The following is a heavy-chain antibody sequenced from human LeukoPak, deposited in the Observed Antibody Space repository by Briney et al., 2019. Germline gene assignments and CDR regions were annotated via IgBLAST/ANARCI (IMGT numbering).Heavy chain of an antibody. Sequence: SETLTLTCTVSGGSIISYYWSWIRQPPGEGLEWIGYIYPSGSTNYNPSLKSRVTISVDTSKNQFSLRLSSVTAADTAVYYCARGTLAVAGNLDNSGHRTLVTVSS. V-gene: IGHV4-4*08. CDR1: GGSIISYY. CDR2: IYPSGST. J-gene: IGHJ4*03. D-gene: IGHD6-19*01. CDR3: ARGTLAVAGNLDN.